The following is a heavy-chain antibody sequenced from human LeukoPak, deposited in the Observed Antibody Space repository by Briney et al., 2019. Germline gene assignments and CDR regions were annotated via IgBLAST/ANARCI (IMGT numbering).Heavy chain of an antibody. CDR2: INSYSGGT. D-gene: IGHD5-12*01. CDR3: ASGSSGYDP. CDR1: GYTFTDYY. V-gene: IGHV1-2*02. Sequence: ASVKVSCKASGYTFTDYYMHWVRQAPGQGLEWMGWINSYSGGTNYAQNFQGRVTMTRDTSISTGYMELSRLGSDDTAVYYCASGSSGYDPWGQGTLVTVSS. J-gene: IGHJ5*02.